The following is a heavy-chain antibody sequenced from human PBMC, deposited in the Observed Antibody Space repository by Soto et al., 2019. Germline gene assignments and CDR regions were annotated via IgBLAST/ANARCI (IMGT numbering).Heavy chain of an antibody. J-gene: IGHJ6*02. CDR3: ASFRYCTNGVCSYYYYYGMDV. D-gene: IGHD2-8*01. CDR2: IKQDGSEE. CDR1: GFTFSSYW. Sequence: GGSLRLSCAASGFTFSSYWMTWVRQAPEKGLEWVANIKQDGSEEYYVDSVKGRFTISRDNAKKSLYLQMNSLRAEDTAVYYCASFRYCTNGVCSYYYYYGMDVWGQGTTVTVSS. V-gene: IGHV3-7*03.